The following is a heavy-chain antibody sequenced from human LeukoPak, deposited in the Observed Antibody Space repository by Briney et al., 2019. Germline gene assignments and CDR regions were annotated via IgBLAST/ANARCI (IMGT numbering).Heavy chain of an antibody. Sequence: GASVKVSCKASGYTFTRHGIAWVRQAPGQGLEWMGWISGYDGETKYAQNFQGRVTMTTDTSTGTAYMELWSLTSDDTAVYFCARVLASRGYSLESGYWGQGTLVTVSS. CDR1: GYTFTRHG. D-gene: IGHD5-18*01. J-gene: IGHJ4*02. CDR3: ARVLASRGYSLESGY. V-gene: IGHV1-18*01. CDR2: ISGYDGET.